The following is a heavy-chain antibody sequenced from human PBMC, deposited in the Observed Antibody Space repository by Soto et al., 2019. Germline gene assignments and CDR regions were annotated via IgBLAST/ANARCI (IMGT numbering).Heavy chain of an antibody. CDR2: IYSGGTI. CDR1: GFTVSSNY. CDR3: AKPVSGSYSGGFDY. Sequence: EVQLVETGGDLIQPGGSLRLSCAASGFTVSSNYMSWVRQAPGKGLEWVSGIYSGGTIYYADSVKGRFTISRDNSKNTLYLQMNSLRAEDTAVYYCAKPVSGSYSGGFDYWGQGTLVTVSS. D-gene: IGHD1-26*01. J-gene: IGHJ4*02. V-gene: IGHV3-53*05.